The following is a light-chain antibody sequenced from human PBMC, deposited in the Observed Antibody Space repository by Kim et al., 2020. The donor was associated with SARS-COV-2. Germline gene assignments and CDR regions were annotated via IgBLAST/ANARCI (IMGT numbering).Light chain of an antibody. Sequence: PGQSITVACTGSSSDVGAYNYVSWYQQRPGKAPKLVIYDVSNRPSGVSNRFSGAKSGNTASLTISRLRAEDEADYYCSSYTTSSIVFGSGTKVTVL. CDR2: DVS. V-gene: IGLV2-14*03. J-gene: IGLJ1*01. CDR1: SSDVGAYNY. CDR3: SSYTTSSIV.